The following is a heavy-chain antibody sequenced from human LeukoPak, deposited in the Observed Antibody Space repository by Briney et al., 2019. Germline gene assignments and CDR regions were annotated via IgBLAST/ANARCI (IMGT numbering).Heavy chain of an antibody. CDR3: ARSWSSGWPDAVDI. Sequence: GESLKISCKGSGYTFTSYWIGWVRPMPGKGLEWMGIIYPGDSETRYNPSFQGQVTISADKPITTAYLQWSSLKASDTAMYYCARSWSSGWPDAVDIWGQGTMVTV. V-gene: IGHV5-51*04. CDR2: IYPGDSET. D-gene: IGHD6-19*01. J-gene: IGHJ3*02. CDR1: GYTFTSYW.